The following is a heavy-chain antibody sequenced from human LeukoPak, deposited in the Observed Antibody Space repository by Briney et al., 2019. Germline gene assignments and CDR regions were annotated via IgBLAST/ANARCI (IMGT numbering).Heavy chain of an antibody. CDR3: ARGTYYDSSGYFEGGYYFDY. CDR1: GGSISGSFYY. D-gene: IGHD3-22*01. CDR2: VSTSGST. Sequence: PSETLSLTCTVSGGSISGSFYYWSWIRQSAGKGLDWIGRVSTSGSTNYNPSLKSQVIISVDTSKNQFSLKLSSVTAADTAVYYCARGTYYDSSGYFEGGYYFDYWGQGTLVTVSS. V-gene: IGHV4-61*02. J-gene: IGHJ4*02.